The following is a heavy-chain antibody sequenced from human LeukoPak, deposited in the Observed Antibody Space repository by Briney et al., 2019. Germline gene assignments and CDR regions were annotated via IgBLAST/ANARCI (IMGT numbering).Heavy chain of an antibody. CDR3: ARRTVEYYYYMDV. D-gene: IGHD4-23*01. Sequence: SETLSLTCAVYGGSFSGYYWSWIRQPPGKGLEWIGEINHSGSTNYNPSLKSRVTISVDTSKNQFSLKLSSVTAADTAVYYCARRTVEYYYYMDVWGKGTTVTVSS. V-gene: IGHV4-34*01. CDR2: INHSGST. CDR1: GGSFSGYY. J-gene: IGHJ6*03.